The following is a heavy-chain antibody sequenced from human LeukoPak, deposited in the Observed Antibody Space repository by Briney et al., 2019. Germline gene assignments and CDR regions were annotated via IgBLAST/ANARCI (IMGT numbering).Heavy chain of an antibody. J-gene: IGHJ6*02. V-gene: IGHV3-30*03. Sequence: GGSLRLSCAGSGFTFSTYGMHWVRQAPGKGLEWGSTISNDGNRKYYAVSVKGRFIISRDNSKNTLYLRLNSLTVEDTAMYYCARDPPDCSGGNCFSGGMDVWGQGITVTVFS. CDR2: ISNDGNRK. CDR1: GFTFSTYG. D-gene: IGHD2-15*01. CDR3: ARDPPDCSGGNCFSGGMDV.